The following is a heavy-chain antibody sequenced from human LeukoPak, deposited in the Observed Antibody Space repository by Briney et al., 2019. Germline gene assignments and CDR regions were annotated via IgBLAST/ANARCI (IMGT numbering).Heavy chain of an antibody. D-gene: IGHD5-18*01. CDR1: GFTFSNYA. CDR3: ARDQYSNGPYYFDY. Sequence: SGGSLRLSCAASGFTFSNYALHWVRQAPGKGLEWVAVILYDGSNKYYADSVKGRFTISRDNSKSTLYLQMNSLRAEDTAVYYCARDQYSNGPYYFDYWGQGTLVTVSS. V-gene: IGHV3-30*04. CDR2: ILYDGSNK. J-gene: IGHJ4*02.